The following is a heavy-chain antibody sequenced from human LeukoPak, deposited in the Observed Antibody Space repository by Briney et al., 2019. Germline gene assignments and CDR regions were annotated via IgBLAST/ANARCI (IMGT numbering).Heavy chain of an antibody. CDR3: ARGFRYDPLYYFDY. D-gene: IGHD3-3*01. CDR2: INHSGST. CDR1: GGSFSGYY. V-gene: IGHV4-34*01. Sequence: SETLSLTCAVYGGSFSGYYWSWIRQPPGKGLERIGEINHSGSTNYNPSLKSRVTISVDTSKNQFSLKLSSVTAADTAVYYCARGFRYDPLYYFDYWGQGTLVTVSS. J-gene: IGHJ4*02.